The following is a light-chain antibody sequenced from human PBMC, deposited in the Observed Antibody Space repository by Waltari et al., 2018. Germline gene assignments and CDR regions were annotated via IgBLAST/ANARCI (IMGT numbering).Light chain of an antibody. V-gene: IGKV1-16*01. J-gene: IGKJ2*03. Sequence: DIQMTQSPSSLSASVGDTVTITCRASQDINSYLAWYQQKPWKAPKPLMYYVSNLESGVPSRFSGSGSGTEFTHTISGLQPEDVATYYCQQYNSAPYSFGQGTKVEIK. CDR2: YVS. CDR1: QDINSY. CDR3: QQYNSAPYS.